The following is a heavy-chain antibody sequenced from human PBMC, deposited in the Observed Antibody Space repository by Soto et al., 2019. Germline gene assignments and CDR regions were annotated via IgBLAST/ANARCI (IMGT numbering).Heavy chain of an antibody. Sequence: PSETLSLTCTVSGGFISSSSYYWGWIRQPPGKGLEWIGSIYYSGSTYYNPSLKSRVTISVDTSKNQFSLKLSSVTAADTAVYYCASHLLWFGELVSYMDVWGKGTTVTVYS. CDR1: GGFISSSSYY. D-gene: IGHD3-10*01. J-gene: IGHJ6*03. CDR3: ASHLLWFGELVSYMDV. CDR2: IYYSGST. V-gene: IGHV4-39*01.